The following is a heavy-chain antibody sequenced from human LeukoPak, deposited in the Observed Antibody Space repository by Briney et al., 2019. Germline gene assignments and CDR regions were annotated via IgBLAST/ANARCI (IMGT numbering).Heavy chain of an antibody. D-gene: IGHD7-27*01. J-gene: IGHJ4*02. V-gene: IGHV3-30*04. CDR3: ARDHKENWGIDY. CDR1: GFTFSSYA. Sequence: GGSLRLSCAASGFTFSSYAMNWVRQAPGKGLEWVALISYDGSNTKYADSVKGRFTISRDNSKGTLYLQMNSLRAEDTALYYCARDHKENWGIDYWGQGTLVTVSS. CDR2: ISYDGSNT.